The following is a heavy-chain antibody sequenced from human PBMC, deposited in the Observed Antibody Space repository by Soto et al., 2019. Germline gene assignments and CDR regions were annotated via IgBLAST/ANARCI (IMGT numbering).Heavy chain of an antibody. CDR2: ISGSGGST. Sequence: KGLEWVSAISGSGGSTYYADSVKGRFTISRDNSKNTLYLQMNSLRAEDTAVYYCAKDDYCSGGSCQKTQFDYWGQGTLVTVSS. D-gene: IGHD2-15*01. V-gene: IGHV3-23*01. CDR3: AKDDYCSGGSCQKTQFDY. J-gene: IGHJ4*02.